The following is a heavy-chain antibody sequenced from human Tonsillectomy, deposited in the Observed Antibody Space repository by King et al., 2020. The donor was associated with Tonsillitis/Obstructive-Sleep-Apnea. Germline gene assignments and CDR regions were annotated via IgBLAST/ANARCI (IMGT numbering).Heavy chain of an antibody. Sequence: VQLQQWGAGLLKPSETLSLTCAVYGGSFSGYYWNWIRQPPGKGLEWIGEINHSGSTNYNPSLKSRVTISVDTSTNQFSLNLNSVTAADTAVYYCARGSTTKKAFAYWGQGTLVTVSS. CDR1: GGSFSGYY. CDR3: ARGSTTKKAFAY. CDR2: INHSGST. J-gene: IGHJ4*02. V-gene: IGHV4-34*01. D-gene: IGHD2-2*01.